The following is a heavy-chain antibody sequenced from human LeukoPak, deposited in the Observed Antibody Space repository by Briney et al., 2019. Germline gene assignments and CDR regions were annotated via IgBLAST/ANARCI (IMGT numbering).Heavy chain of an antibody. Sequence: ASVKVSCKASGYTFTSYGSSWVRQAPGQGLEWMGWINPNSGGANYAQKFQGRVTMTRDTSISTAYMELSRLRSDDTAVYYCARELAGVAVAGNLHYWGQGTLVTVSS. CDR3: ARELAGVAVAGNLHY. D-gene: IGHD6-19*01. V-gene: IGHV1-2*02. CDR1: GYTFTSYG. J-gene: IGHJ4*02. CDR2: INPNSGGA.